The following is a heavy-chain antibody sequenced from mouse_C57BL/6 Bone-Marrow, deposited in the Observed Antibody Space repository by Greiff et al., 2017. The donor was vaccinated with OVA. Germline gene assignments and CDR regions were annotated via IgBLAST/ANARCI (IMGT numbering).Heavy chain of an antibody. J-gene: IGHJ3*01. Sequence: VQLQQSGAELVRPGASVKLSCTASGFNIKDDYMHWVKQRPEQGLEWIGWIDPENGDTEYASKFQGKATITADTPSNTAYLQLSSLTSEDTAVYYCTTWGTTVVGPFAYWGQGTLVTVSA. D-gene: IGHD1-1*01. CDR2: IDPENGDT. V-gene: IGHV14-4*01. CDR3: TTWGTTVVGPFAY. CDR1: GFNIKDDY.